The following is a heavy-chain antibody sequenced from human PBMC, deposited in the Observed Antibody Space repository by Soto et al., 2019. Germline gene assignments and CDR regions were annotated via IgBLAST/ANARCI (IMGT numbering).Heavy chain of an antibody. CDR2: IYWDDDK. V-gene: IGHV2-5*02. J-gene: IGHJ1*01. Sequence: QISLKESGPTLVKPTQTLTLTCTFSGFSLSTSGVGVGWIRQPPGKALEWLALIYWDDDKRYSPSLTSRLTITKDTSKYQVVLTMTNMDPVDTGTYYCAHHDLQHWGQGPLVTVSS. CDR3: AHHDLQH. CDR1: GFSLSTSGVG.